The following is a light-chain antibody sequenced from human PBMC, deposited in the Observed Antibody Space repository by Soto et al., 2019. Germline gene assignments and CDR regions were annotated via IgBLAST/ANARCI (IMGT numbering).Light chain of an antibody. J-gene: IGLJ2*01. V-gene: IGLV2-14*01. CDR2: DVS. Sequence: QSALTQPASVSGSPGQSITISCTGTSSDVGAYNYVSWYQQHPGKAPKLMIYDVSIRPSGVSNRFSGSKSGNTASLTISSLQAEDEADYYCSSYTTSSTVIFGGGTKVTVL. CDR1: SSDVGAYNY. CDR3: SSYTTSSTVI.